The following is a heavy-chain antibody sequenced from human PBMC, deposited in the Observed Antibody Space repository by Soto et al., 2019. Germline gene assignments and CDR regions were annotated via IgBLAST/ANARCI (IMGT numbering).Heavy chain of an antibody. J-gene: IGHJ6*02. V-gene: IGHV3-53*04. CDR1: GFTFSNYA. CDR2: IYSGGST. Sequence: PGGSLRLSCAASGFTFSNYAVTWVRQAPGKGLEWVSVIYSGGSTYYAESMKGRFTISRHNSKNTLYLQMNSLRAEDTAVYYCASSRYCISTSCLLSSFGYHHYRLAFCGQGSSVPVSS. D-gene: IGHD2-2*01. CDR3: ASSRYCISTSCLLSSFGYHHYRLAF.